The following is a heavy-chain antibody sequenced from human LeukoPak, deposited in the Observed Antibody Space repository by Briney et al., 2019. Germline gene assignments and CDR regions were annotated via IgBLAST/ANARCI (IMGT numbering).Heavy chain of an antibody. CDR2: IHHSEST. CDR1: GGSISSGNYY. J-gene: IGHJ5*02. CDR3: ASYGSGSYRFDP. V-gene: IGHV4-31*03. Sequence: SETLSLTCTVSGGSISSGNYYCSWIPQYPGKSLEWVGYIHHSESTYYNPSLKSRVIISVDTSKNQFSLKLNSVTAADTAVYYCASYGSGSYRFDPWGQGTLVSVPS. D-gene: IGHD3-10*01.